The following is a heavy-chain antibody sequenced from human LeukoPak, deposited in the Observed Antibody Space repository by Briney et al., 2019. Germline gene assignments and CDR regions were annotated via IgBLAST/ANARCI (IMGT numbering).Heavy chain of an antibody. CDR3: ARERITTRNWFDP. V-gene: IGHV3-33*01. D-gene: IGHD1-14*01. Sequence: GGSLRLSCAASGFTFSRYGMHWVRQAPGKGLEWVAVIWYDGSNKYYADSVKGRFTISRDNSKNTLYLQMNSLRAEDTAVYYCARERITTRNWFDPWGQGTLVTVSS. CDR2: IWYDGSNK. CDR1: GFTFSRYG. J-gene: IGHJ5*02.